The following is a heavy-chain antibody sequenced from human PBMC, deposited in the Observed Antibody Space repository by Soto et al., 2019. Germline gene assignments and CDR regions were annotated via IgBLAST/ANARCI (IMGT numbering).Heavy chain of an antibody. CDR1: GDSVSSNSAA. J-gene: IGHJ4*02. D-gene: IGHD1-26*01. CDR2: TYYRSKWYN. Sequence: SQTLSLTCAISGDSVSSNSAAWNWIRQSPSRGLEWLGRTYYRSKWYNDYAVSVKSRITINPDTSKNQFSLQLNSATPEDTAVYYCARDQTDGIVGATGPFDYWGQGTLVTVSS. CDR3: ARDQTDGIVGATGPFDY. V-gene: IGHV6-1*01.